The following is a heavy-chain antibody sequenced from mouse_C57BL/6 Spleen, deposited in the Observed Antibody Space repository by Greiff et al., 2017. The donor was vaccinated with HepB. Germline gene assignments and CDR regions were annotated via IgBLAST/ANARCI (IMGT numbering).Heavy chain of an antibody. Sequence: QVQLQQSGAELVKPGASVKISCKASGYAFSSYWMNWVKQRPGKGLEWIGQIYPGDGDTNYNGKFKGKATLTADKSSSTAYMQLSSLTSEDSAVYFCAREGYDYDDYAMDYWGQGTSVTVSS. J-gene: IGHJ4*01. V-gene: IGHV1-80*01. CDR3: AREGYDYDDYAMDY. CDR1: GYAFSSYW. CDR2: IYPGDGDT. D-gene: IGHD2-4*01.